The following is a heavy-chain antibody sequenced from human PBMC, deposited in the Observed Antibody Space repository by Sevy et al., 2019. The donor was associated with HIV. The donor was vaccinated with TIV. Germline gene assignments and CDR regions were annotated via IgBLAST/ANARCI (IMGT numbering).Heavy chain of an antibody. CDR2: INPKSGVV. CDR3: ARGQDYGGGRYFYYYMDV. CDR1: GYTLSDYY. D-gene: IGHD3-10*01. Sequence: ASVKVSCKASGYTLSDYYIQWVRQAPGQGLQWMGWINPKSGVVDYAQKFQDRVTLTRDTSITTVFMEVRWLTSDDTAVYYCARGQDYGGGRYFYYYMDVWGKGTTVTVSS. V-gene: IGHV1-2*02. J-gene: IGHJ6*03.